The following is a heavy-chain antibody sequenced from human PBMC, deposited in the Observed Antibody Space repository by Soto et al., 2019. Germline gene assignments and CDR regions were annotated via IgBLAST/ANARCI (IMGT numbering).Heavy chain of an antibody. CDR2: INDNGGT. V-gene: IGHV4-34*01. CDR3: ARGRYSYETIYYKFYYSALDV. Sequence: SETLSLTCAVYGGSFSGYYWSWIRQSPGKGLEWIGDINDNGGTNYNPSLKSRVTTSLDTSKKQVSLMVSSVTAADTAVYYCARGRYSYETIYYKFYYSALDVWGQGTTVTVSS. J-gene: IGHJ6*02. D-gene: IGHD3-10*01. CDR1: GGSFSGYY.